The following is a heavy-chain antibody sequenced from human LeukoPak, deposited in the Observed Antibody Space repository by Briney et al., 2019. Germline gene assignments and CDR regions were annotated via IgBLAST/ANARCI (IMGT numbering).Heavy chain of an antibody. CDR1: GFTFGDYA. Sequence: GGSLRLSCTASGFTFGDYAMSWIRQAPEKGLEWVGFIRSKAYGETADYAASVKGRFTISRDDSKAIAYLQMNSLKTEDTAVYHCTRDRGAYNLYDYWGQGTLVTVSS. CDR3: TRDRGAYNLYDY. CDR2: IRSKAYGETA. J-gene: IGHJ4*02. D-gene: IGHD1-1*01. V-gene: IGHV3-49*03.